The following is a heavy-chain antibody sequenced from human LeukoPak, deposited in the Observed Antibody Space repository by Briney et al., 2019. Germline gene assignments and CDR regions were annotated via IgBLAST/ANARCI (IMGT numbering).Heavy chain of an antibody. CDR3: ARSGYYYDSSGPLPFDY. CDR1: GFTFSSYS. Sequence: GGSLRLSCAASGFTFSSYSMNWVRQAPGKGLEWVSSISSSSSYIYYADSVKGRFTISRDNTKNSLYLQMNSLRAEDTAVYYCARSGYYYDSSGPLPFDYWGQGTLVTVSS. D-gene: IGHD3-22*01. CDR2: ISSSSSYI. V-gene: IGHV3-21*01. J-gene: IGHJ4*02.